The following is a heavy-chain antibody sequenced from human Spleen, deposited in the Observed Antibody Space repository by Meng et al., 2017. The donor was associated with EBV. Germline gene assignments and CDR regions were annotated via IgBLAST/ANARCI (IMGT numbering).Heavy chain of an antibody. CDR2: VYHNGNT. CDR1: GASISTNNW. V-gene: IGHV4-4*02. CDR3: ARERGAGTYQGFDY. D-gene: IGHD3-10*01. J-gene: IGHJ4*02. Sequence: QVQRQESGPGLVKSSGTLSLTCAVSGASISTNNWWHWVSQPPGKGLEWIGEVYHNGNTNYNPSLKSRVSMSVDELKNQFSLQLSFVTAADTAVYFCARERGAGTYQGFDYWGQGILVTVSS.